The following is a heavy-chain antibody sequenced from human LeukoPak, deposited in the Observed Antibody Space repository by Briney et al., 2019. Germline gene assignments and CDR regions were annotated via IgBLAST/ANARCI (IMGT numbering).Heavy chain of an antibody. J-gene: IGHJ6*03. D-gene: IGHD2-2*03. V-gene: IGHV1-2*02. Sequence: GASVKVSCKASGYTFTGYYMHWVRQAPGQGLEWMGWINPNSGGTNYAQKFQGRVTMTRDTSISTAYVELSRLRSDDTAVYYCARVDIVVVPAENPYYYYYMDVWGKGTTVTVSS. CDR2: INPNSGGT. CDR3: ARVDIVVVPAENPYYYYYMDV. CDR1: GYTFTGYY.